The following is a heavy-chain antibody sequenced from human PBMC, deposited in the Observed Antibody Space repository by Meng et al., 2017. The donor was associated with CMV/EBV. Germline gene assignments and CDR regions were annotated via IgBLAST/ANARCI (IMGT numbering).Heavy chain of an antibody. J-gene: IGHJ6*02. Sequence: GGSLRLSCAAPGFTFSSYWMSWVRQAPGKGLEWVANIKQDGSEKYYVDSVKGRFTISRDNAKNSLYLQMNSLRAEDTAVYYCAREGGGSGFAYYYYYGMDVWGQGTTVTVSS. D-gene: IGHD6-19*01. V-gene: IGHV3-7*01. CDR3: AREGGGSGFAYYYYYGMDV. CDR2: IKQDGSEK. CDR1: GFTFSSYW.